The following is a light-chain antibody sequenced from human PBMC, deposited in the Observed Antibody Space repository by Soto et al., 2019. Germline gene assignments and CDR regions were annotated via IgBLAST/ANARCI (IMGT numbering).Light chain of an antibody. CDR2: DNN. Sequence: VVTQPPSVSAAPGQKVTISCSGSSSNIGNNYVSWYQQLPGTAPKLLIYDNNKRPSGIPDRFSGSKSGTSATLGITGLQTGDEADYYCGTWDSSLSARVFGGGTKVTVL. CDR3: GTWDSSLSARV. CDR1: SSNIGNNY. J-gene: IGLJ2*01. V-gene: IGLV1-51*01.